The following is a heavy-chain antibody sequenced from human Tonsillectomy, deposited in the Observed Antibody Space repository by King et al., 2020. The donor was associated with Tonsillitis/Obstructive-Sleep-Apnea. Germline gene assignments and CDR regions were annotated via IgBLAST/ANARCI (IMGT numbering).Heavy chain of an antibody. V-gene: IGHV3-30*18. CDR3: ANLPPYDFWCGYYLPGVYYYYYMDV. J-gene: IGHJ6*03. D-gene: IGHD3-3*01. Sequence: VQLVESGGGVVQPGRSLRLSCAASGFTFSSYGMHWVRQAPGKGLEWVAVISYDGSNKYYADSVKGRFTISRDNSKNTLYLQMNSLRAEDTAVYYCANLPPYDFWCGYYLPGVYYYYYMDVWGKGTTVTVSS. CDR1: GFTFSSYG. CDR2: ISYDGSNK.